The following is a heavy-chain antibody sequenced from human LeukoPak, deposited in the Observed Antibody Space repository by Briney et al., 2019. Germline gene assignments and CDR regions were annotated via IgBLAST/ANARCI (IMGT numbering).Heavy chain of an antibody. Sequence: PSETLSLTCTVSGGSISSYYWSWIRQPAGKGLEWIGRIYTSGSTNYNPSLKSRVTISADKSKKCSLKLSSVTAADTAVYYCAREGSGSYLGYYYYMDVWGKGTTVTVSS. V-gene: IGHV4-4*07. CDR3: AREGSGSYLGYYYYMDV. D-gene: IGHD3-10*01. CDR2: IYTSGST. J-gene: IGHJ6*03. CDR1: GGSISSYY.